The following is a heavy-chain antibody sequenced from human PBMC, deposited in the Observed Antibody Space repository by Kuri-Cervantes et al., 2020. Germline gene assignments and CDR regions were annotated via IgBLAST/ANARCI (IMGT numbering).Heavy chain of an antibody. CDR2: INPNSGGA. CDR1: GYTFTSYG. Sequence: ASVKVSCKASGYTFTSYGISWVRQAPGQGLEWMGWINPNSGGANYAQKFQDRVTMTLDTSISTAYMELSSLRSEDTAVYYCASRSHRFAYCGGDCDDYWGQGTLVTVSS. J-gene: IGHJ4*02. D-gene: IGHD2-21*02. CDR3: ASRSHRFAYCGGDCDDY. V-gene: IGHV1-2*02.